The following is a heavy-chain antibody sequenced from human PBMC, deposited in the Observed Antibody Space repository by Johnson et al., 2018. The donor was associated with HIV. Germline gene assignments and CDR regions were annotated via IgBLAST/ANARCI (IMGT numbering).Heavy chain of an antibody. J-gene: IGHJ3*02. Sequence: QEQLVESGGGVVQPGGSLRLSCAASGFTFSSYGMHWVRQAPGKGLEWVAFIRYDGSNKYYADSVKGRFTISRDNSKNTLYLQMNSLRAEDTAVYYCAKAYGDYPYDAFDIWGQGTMVTVSS. CDR2: IRYDGSNK. CDR1: GFTFSSYG. CDR3: AKAYGDYPYDAFDI. V-gene: IGHV3-30*02. D-gene: IGHD4-17*01.